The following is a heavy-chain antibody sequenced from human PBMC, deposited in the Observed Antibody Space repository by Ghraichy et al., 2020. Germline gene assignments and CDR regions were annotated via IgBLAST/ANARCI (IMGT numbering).Heavy chain of an antibody. J-gene: IGHJ6*03. CDR1: GFTFSSYA. CDR3: VKVGYSSSWYDNYYYYYYMDV. V-gene: IGHV3-64D*09. Sequence: GESLNISCSASGFTFSSYAMHWVRQAPGKGLEYVSAISSNGGSTYYADSVKGRFTISRDNSKNTLYLQMSSLRAEDTAVYYCVKVGYSSSWYDNYYYYYYMDVWGKGTTVTVSS. CDR2: ISSNGGST. D-gene: IGHD6-13*01.